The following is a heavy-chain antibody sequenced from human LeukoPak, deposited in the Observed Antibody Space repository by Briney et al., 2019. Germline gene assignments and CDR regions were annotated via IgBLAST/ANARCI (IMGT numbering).Heavy chain of an antibody. D-gene: IGHD3-10*01. Sequence: SETLSLTCPVSGGSISGYYWSWVRQPPGKGMEWIAYTYSSGNTIYNPSLKSRLTMSVDTSKNQLSLKLSSVTAADTAVYYCARLYYYGAGNYSPYYYDGMDGWGQGTTVTVSS. V-gene: IGHV4-59*01. J-gene: IGHJ6*02. CDR3: ARLYYYGAGNYSPYYYDGMDG. CDR2: TYSSGNT. CDR1: GGSISGYY.